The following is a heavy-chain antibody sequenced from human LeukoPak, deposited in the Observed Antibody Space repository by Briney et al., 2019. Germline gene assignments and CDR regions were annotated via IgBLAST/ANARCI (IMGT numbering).Heavy chain of an antibody. V-gene: IGHV3-53*01. CDR3: AREGNGAAAGFDY. D-gene: IGHD6-13*01. CDR2: IYSGGST. CDR1: GFTVSSNY. J-gene: IGHJ4*02. Sequence: PGGSLRLSCAASGFTVSSNYMSWVRQAPGKGLEWVSVIYSGGSTYYADSVKGRFTISSDNSKNTLYLQMNSLRAEDTAVYYCAREGNGAAAGFDYWGQGTLVTVSS.